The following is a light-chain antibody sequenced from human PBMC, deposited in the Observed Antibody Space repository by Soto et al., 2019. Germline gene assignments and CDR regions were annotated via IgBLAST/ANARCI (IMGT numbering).Light chain of an antibody. CDR2: DAS. CDR1: QSVSKY. CDR3: QQRGNWPPT. Sequence: EIVLTRSPATLSLSPGERATLSCRASQSVSKYLVWYQQKPGQAPRFLIYDASNRATGIPARFSGSGSGTDFTLTISSLEPEDFAVYYCQQRGNWPPTFGQGTKVEIK. V-gene: IGKV3-11*01. J-gene: IGKJ1*01.